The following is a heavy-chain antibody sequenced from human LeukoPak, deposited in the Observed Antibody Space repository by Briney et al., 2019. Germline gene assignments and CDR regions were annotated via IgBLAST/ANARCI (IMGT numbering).Heavy chain of an antibody. D-gene: IGHD3-22*01. V-gene: IGHV3-48*04. Sequence: GGSLRLSCAASGFTFSSYSMNWVRQAPGKGLEWVSYISSSSSTIYYADSVKGRFTISRDNAKNSLYLQMNSLRAEDTAVYYCAKSQYYYDSSAAAGAFDIWGHGTMVTVSS. CDR2: ISSSSSTI. CDR3: AKSQYYYDSSAAAGAFDI. J-gene: IGHJ3*02. CDR1: GFTFSSYS.